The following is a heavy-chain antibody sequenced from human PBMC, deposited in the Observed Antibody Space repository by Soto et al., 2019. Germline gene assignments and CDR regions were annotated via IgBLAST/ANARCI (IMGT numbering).Heavy chain of an antibody. J-gene: IGHJ5*02. Sequence: GESLKISCKGSGYRFTSYWIAWVRQMPGKGLEWMGIIYPGDSDARYSPSFQGQVTISVDKSISTAYLQWSSLKASDNAIYYCARQLGHDYINNWFDPWGQGTLVTVSS. CDR1: GYRFTSYW. D-gene: IGHD4-4*01. CDR2: IYPGDSDA. CDR3: ARQLGHDYINNWFDP. V-gene: IGHV5-51*01.